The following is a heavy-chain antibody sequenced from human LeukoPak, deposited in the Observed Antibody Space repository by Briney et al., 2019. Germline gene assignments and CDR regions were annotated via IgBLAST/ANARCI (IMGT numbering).Heavy chain of an antibody. CDR2: ISWNSGSI. CDR3: AKGPRDAAKSNWYFDL. Sequence: GRSLRLSCAASGFTFDDYAMHWVRQAPGKGLEWVSGISWNSGSIGYADSVQGRFTISRDNAKNSLYLQMNRLRAEDTALYYCAKGPRDAAKSNWYFDLWGRGTLVTVSS. V-gene: IGHV3-9*01. D-gene: IGHD2-2*01. J-gene: IGHJ2*01. CDR1: GFTFDDYA.